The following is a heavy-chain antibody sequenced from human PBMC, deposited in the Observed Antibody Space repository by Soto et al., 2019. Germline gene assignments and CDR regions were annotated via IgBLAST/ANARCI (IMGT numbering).Heavy chain of an antibody. CDR3: AKTQSYSNSAIDY. D-gene: IGHD6-13*01. Sequence: EVQLLESGGGLVQPGGSLRLSCAASGSIFSNHAMSWVRQAPGKGLEWVSGISGSGGNTYYAESVKGRFTISRDNFKNSLYLQMNSLRAADTAVYYCAKTQSYSNSAIDYWGQGTLVTVSS. CDR1: GSIFSNHA. CDR2: ISGSGGNT. J-gene: IGHJ4*02. V-gene: IGHV3-23*01.